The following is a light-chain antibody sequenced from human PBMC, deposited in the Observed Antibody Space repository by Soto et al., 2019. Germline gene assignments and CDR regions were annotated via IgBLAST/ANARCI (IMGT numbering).Light chain of an antibody. Sequence: AIRMTQSPSSLSASTEDRDTITCRASQGISSYLAWYQQKPGKAPKLLIYAASTLQSGVPSRFSGSGSGTDFTLTISCLQSEDFATYYCQQYYSTLITFGQGTRLEIK. CDR3: QQYYSTLIT. CDR2: AAS. CDR1: QGISSY. V-gene: IGKV1-8*01. J-gene: IGKJ5*01.